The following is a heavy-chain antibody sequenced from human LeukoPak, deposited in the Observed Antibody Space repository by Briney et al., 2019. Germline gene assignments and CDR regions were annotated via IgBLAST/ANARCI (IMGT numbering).Heavy chain of an antibody. J-gene: IGHJ4*02. CDR3: AKPLRGSYTPLGY. CDR2: IIGGGGST. D-gene: IGHD2-2*02. CDR1: GFTLSSYV. Sequence: GGSLRLSCADSGFTLSSYVICWVRQAPGKGLEWVSAIIGGGGSTYSADSQKGRVTPSRDNSKNTLYLQMNSLRAEDTAVYYCAKPLRGSYTPLGYWGQGTLVTVSS. V-gene: IGHV3-23*01.